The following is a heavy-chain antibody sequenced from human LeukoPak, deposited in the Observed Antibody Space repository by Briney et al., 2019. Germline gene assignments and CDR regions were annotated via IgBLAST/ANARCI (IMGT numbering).Heavy chain of an antibody. CDR3: ARDGIGSYYFDY. J-gene: IGHJ4*02. CDR2: ITGNGFNT. V-gene: IGHV3-23*01. CDR1: GFTFTIYG. Sequence: GGTLRLSCAASGFTFTIYGMSWVRHPPGKGLEWVSSITGNGFNTYYADSVKGRFTISRDNSKNTLYLQMNSLRAEDTAVYYCARDGIGSYYFDYWGQGTLVTVSS. D-gene: IGHD5-24*01.